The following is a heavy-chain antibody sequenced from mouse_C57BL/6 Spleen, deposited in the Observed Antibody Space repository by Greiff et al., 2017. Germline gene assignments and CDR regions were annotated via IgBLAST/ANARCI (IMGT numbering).Heavy chain of an antibody. D-gene: IGHD2-4*01. V-gene: IGHV1-55*01. J-gene: IGHJ2*01. CDR1: GYTFTSYW. CDR2: IYPGSGST. Sequence: VQLQQSGAELVKPGASVKMSCKASGYTFTSYWITWVKQRPGQGLEWIGEIYPGSGSTNYNEKFKSKATLTVDTSSSTAYMQLSSLTSEDSAVYYCARRGYDYDADYWGQGTTLTVSS. CDR3: ARRGYDYDADY.